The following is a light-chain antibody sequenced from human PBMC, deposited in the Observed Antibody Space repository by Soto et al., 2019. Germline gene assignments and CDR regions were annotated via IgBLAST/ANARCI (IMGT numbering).Light chain of an antibody. CDR2: KAS. V-gene: IGKV1-5*03. Sequence: DIHLTQSPSTLSASVGDRVTITCRASQTISHWLAWYQQKPGKAPKLLIYKASSLESGVPSRFSGSGSGTEFTLTISSLQPDDFATYYCQQYNSYPLTFGGGTKVDIK. J-gene: IGKJ4*01. CDR1: QTISHW. CDR3: QQYNSYPLT.